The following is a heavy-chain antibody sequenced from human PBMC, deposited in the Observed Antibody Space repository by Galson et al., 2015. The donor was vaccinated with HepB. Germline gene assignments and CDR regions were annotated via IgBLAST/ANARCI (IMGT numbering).Heavy chain of an antibody. CDR3: ARGVVVAASWFDP. CDR1: GYTFTSYA. D-gene: IGHD2-15*01. V-gene: IGHV1-3*01. CDR2: INAGNGNT. J-gene: IGHJ5*02. Sequence: SVKVSCKASGYTFTSYAMHWVRQATGQRLEWMGWINAGNGNTKYSQKLQGRVTITRDTSASTAYMELSSLRSEDTAVYYCARGVVVAASWFDPWGQGTLVTVSS.